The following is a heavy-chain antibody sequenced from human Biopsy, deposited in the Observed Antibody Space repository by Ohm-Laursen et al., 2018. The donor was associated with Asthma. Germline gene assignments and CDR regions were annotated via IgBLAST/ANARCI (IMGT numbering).Heavy chain of an antibody. CDR3: AKERYYDFWSGYPI. CDR2: MSFDGRQT. CDR1: GFSFNSYG. J-gene: IGHJ3*02. Sequence: RSLRLSCSATGFSFNSYGMHWVRQAPGKGLGWVAVMSFDGRQTYYADSVKGRFTISRDNSKNTLYLQMNSLRAEDTAVYYCAKERYYDFWSGYPIWGQGTMVTVSS. V-gene: IGHV3-30*18. D-gene: IGHD3-3*01.